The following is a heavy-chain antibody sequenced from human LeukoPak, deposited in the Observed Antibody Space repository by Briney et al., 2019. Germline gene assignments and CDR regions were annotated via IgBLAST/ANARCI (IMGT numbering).Heavy chain of an antibody. J-gene: IGHJ4*02. CDR2: ISGSGGDT. Sequence: GSLRLSCAASEFTFSSYAMSWVRQAPGKGLEWVSGISGSGGDTYYADSVRGRFTISRDNSKNTLYLQMNSLRAEDTAVYYCAKVGLQSYYFDYWGQGTLVTVSS. D-gene: IGHD3/OR15-3a*01. CDR1: EFTFSSYA. V-gene: IGHV3-23*01. CDR3: AKVGLQSYYFDY.